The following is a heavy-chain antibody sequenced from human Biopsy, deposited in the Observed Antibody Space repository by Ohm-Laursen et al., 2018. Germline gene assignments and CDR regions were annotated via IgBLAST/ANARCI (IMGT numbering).Heavy chain of an antibody. CDR1: SYTFTDYN. V-gene: IGHV1-2*02. D-gene: IGHD2-8*01. CDR2: INCKTGAT. J-gene: IGHJ4*02. CDR3: ARDPLNGHKHFDY. Sequence: ASVKVSCKASSYTFTDYNIHWMRQAPGQGLEWLGYINCKTGATNYAQNFQGTAPMTRDTSISTAYLALGSPRSADTAIYYCARDPLNGHKHFDYWGQGSLVTVSS.